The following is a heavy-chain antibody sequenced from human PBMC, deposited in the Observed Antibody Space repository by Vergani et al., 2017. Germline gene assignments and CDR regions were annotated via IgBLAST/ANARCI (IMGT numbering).Heavy chain of an antibody. CDR3: ASGDSGYEELYFDY. D-gene: IGHD5-12*01. Sequence: EVQLVESGGGLIQPGGSLRLSCAASGFTVSSNYMSWVRQPPGKGLEWVSVIYSGGSTYYADSVKGRFTISRDNSKNTLYLQMNSLRAEDTAVYYCASGDSGYEELYFDYWGQGTLVTVSS. CDR2: IYSGGST. J-gene: IGHJ4*02. V-gene: IGHV3-53*01. CDR1: GFTVSSNY.